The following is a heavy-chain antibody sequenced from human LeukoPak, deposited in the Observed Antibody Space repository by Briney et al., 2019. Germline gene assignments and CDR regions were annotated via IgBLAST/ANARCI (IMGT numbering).Heavy chain of an antibody. Sequence: SETLSLTCTVSGGSISTYYWSWIRQPAGKGLEWIGRVYPSGRTSYNPSLENRVTMSVDTSKKQFSLKLRSVTAADTAVYYCASGGPISAANWFDPWGQGTLVTVSS. CDR3: ASGGPISAANWFDP. V-gene: IGHV4-4*07. D-gene: IGHD6-13*01. CDR2: VYPSGRT. J-gene: IGHJ5*02. CDR1: GGSISTYY.